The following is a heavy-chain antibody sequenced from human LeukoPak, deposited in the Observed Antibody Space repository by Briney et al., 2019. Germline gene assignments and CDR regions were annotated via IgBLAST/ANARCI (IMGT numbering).Heavy chain of an antibody. D-gene: IGHD3-10*01. CDR2: IIPIFGTA. J-gene: IGHJ5*02. Sequence: SVKVSCKASGGTFSSYAISWVRQAPGQGLEWMGGIIPIFGTANYAQKFQGRVTITADKSTSTAYMELSSLRAEDTAVYYCAKGAPSGSPQGWFDPWGQGTLVTVSS. V-gene: IGHV1-69*06. CDR1: GGTFSSYA. CDR3: AKGAPSGSPQGWFDP.